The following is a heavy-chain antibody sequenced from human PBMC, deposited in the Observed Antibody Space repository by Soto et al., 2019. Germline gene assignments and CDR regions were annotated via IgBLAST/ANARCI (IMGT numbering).Heavy chain of an antibody. V-gene: IGHV1-46*01. Sequence: ASVKVSCKASGYTFTSYYMHWVRQAPGQGLEWMGIINPSGGSTSYAQKFQGRVTMTEDTSTDTAYMELSSLRSEDTAVYYCATREDRVDNYGSGSYYNSWGQGTLVTVPS. CDR1: GYTFTSYY. D-gene: IGHD3-10*01. CDR3: ATREDRVDNYGSGSYYNS. J-gene: IGHJ5*02. CDR2: INPSGGST.